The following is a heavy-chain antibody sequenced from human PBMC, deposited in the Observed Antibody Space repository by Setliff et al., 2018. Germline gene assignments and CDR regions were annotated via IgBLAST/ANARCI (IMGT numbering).Heavy chain of an antibody. D-gene: IGHD6-13*01. Sequence: PGESLKISCKGSGYRFTTYWIGWVRQMPGKGLEWMGIVFSGDSDTRYSPSFQGQVTMSADKSINTAYLQWSSLKASDTAMYYCATTRLASRWYVVDGFDIWGQGTLVTVSS. CDR3: ATTRLASRWYVVDGFDI. J-gene: IGHJ3*02. CDR2: VFSGDSDT. V-gene: IGHV5-51*01. CDR1: GYRFTTYW.